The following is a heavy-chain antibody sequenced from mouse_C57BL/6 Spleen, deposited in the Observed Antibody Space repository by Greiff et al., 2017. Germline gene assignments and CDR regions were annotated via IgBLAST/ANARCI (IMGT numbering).Heavy chain of an antibody. CDR3: AKLGGSSPYAMDY. Sequence: EVKLVESGGDLVKPGGSLKLSCAASGFTFSSYGMSWVRQTPDKRLEWVATISSGGSYTYYPDSVKGRFTISRDNAKNTPYLQMSSLKSEDTAMYYCAKLGGSSPYAMDYWGQGTSVTVSS. V-gene: IGHV5-6*01. J-gene: IGHJ4*01. CDR2: ISSGGSYT. D-gene: IGHD1-1*01. CDR1: GFTFSSYG.